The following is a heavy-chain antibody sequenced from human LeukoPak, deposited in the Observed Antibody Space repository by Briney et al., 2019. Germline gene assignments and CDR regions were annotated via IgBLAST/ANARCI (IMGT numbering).Heavy chain of an antibody. J-gene: IGHJ6*02. Sequence: SQTLSLTCAISGDSVSNNRIAWNWIRQSPSRGLEWLGRTYYRSKWYYDYAVSVKSRISINPDTPKNQFSLQLNSVTPEDTAVYYCTGWKYSDDWHPYAMDVWGQGTTVTVSS. CDR1: GDSVSNNRIA. CDR2: TYYRSKWYY. D-gene: IGHD6-6*01. CDR3: TGWKYSDDWHPYAMDV. V-gene: IGHV6-1*01.